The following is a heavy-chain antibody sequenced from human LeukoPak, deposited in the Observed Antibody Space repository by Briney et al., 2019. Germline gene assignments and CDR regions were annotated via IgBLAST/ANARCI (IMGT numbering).Heavy chain of an antibody. CDR1: GGSISSSSYY. CDR3: ARARVATTPLGWFDP. V-gene: IGHV4-39*01. Sequence: SETLSLTCTVSGGSISSSSYYWGWIRQPPGKGLEWIGSIYYSGSTYYNPSLKSRVTISVDTSKNQFSLKLSSVTAADTAVYYCARARVATTPLGWFDPWGQGTLVTVSS. CDR2: IYYSGST. J-gene: IGHJ5*02. D-gene: IGHD5-12*01.